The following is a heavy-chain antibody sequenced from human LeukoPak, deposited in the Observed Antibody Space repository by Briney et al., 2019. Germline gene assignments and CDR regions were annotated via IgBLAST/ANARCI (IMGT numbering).Heavy chain of an antibody. CDR3: AREVYSSSRPADAFDI. J-gene: IGHJ3*02. V-gene: IGHV3-7*01. D-gene: IGHD6-13*01. CDR2: IMQDGSEK. Sequence: GGSLRLSCLGSGFSFSTYWMGWVRQAPGKGLEWVANIMQDGSEKNYVDSVKGRFTISRDNARNSLYLQLGSLGAEDTAVYYCAREVYSSSRPADAFDIWGQGTVVTVSS. CDR1: GFSFSTYW.